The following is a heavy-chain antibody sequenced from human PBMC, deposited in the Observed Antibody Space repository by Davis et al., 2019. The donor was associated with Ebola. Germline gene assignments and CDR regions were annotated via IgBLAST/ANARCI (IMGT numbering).Heavy chain of an antibody. CDR1: GGTFSSYA. CDR3: ARLGSDGSGSYYYYYGMDV. Sequence: KVSCKASGGTFSSYAISWVRQMPGKGLEWMGRIDPSDSYTNYSPSFQGHVTISADKSISTAYLQWSSLKASDTAMYYCARLGSDGSGSYYYYYGMDVWGQGTTVTVSS. CDR2: IDPSDSYT. D-gene: IGHD3-10*01. J-gene: IGHJ6*02. V-gene: IGHV5-10-1*01.